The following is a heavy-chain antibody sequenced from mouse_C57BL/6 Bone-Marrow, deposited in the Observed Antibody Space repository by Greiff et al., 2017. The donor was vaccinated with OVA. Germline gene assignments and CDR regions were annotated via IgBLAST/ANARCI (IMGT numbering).Heavy chain of an antibody. J-gene: IGHJ3*01. CDR1: GYTFTSYW. CDR2: IDPSDSYT. CDR3: AGGGLCSWFAY. D-gene: IGHD3-1*01. Sequence: QVQLQQPGAELVMPGASVKLSCKASGYTFTSYWMHWVKQRPGQGLEWIGEIDPSDSYTNYNQKFKGKSTLTVDKSSSTAYMQLSSLTSEDSAVYYCAGGGLCSWFAYWGQGTLVTVSA. V-gene: IGHV1-69*01.